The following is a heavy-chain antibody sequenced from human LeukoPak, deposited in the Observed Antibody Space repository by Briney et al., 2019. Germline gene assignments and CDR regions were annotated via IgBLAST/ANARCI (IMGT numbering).Heavy chain of an antibody. D-gene: IGHD3-22*01. Sequence: GESLKISCKGSGYSFTSYWIAWVRQMPGKGLEWMGIIYPGDSDTRYSPSFQGQVTISADKSIGTAYLQWSSLKASDTAMYYCARPGYYDSSGYYPRDYWGQGTLVTVSS. CDR2: IYPGDSDT. J-gene: IGHJ4*02. V-gene: IGHV5-51*01. CDR3: ARPGYYDSSGYYPRDY. CDR1: GYSFTSYW.